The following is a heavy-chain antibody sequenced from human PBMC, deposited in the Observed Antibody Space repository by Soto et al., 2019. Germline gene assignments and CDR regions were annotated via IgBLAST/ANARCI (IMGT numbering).Heavy chain of an antibody. D-gene: IGHD3-3*01. V-gene: IGHV3-23*01. Sequence: PGGSLRLSCAASGFTFSSYAMSWVRRAPGKGLEWVSAISGSGGSTYYADSVKGRFTISRDNSKNTLYLQMNSLRAEDTAVYYCAKGYYDFWGGGGMDVWGQGTTVTVSS. J-gene: IGHJ6*02. CDR1: GFTFSSYA. CDR2: ISGSGGST. CDR3: AKGYYDFWGGGGMDV.